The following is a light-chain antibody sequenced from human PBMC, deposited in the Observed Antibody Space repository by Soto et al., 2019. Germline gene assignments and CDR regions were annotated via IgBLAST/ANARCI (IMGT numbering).Light chain of an antibody. V-gene: IGKV3-20*01. CDR2: GAS. CDR1: QTVNNNY. CDR3: QQYDSYPRT. J-gene: IGKJ1*01. Sequence: EIVLTQSPDTLSLSPGERATLSCRASQTVNNNYVAWYQQKPGQAPRILIYGASNRDTGIPDRFSGSGSGTDFTLTISRLEPEDFEVYYCQQYDSYPRTFGQGTKVDIK.